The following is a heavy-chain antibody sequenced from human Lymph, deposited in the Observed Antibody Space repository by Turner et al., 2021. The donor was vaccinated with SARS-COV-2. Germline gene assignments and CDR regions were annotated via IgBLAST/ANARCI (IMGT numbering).Heavy chain of an antibody. D-gene: IGHD2-2*01. CDR1: GGTFSSYA. J-gene: IGHJ5*02. CDR2: IIPILAIA. V-gene: IGHV1-69*10. CDR3: ARDSPYCSSTSCYDP. Sequence: QFQLVQSGAEVKKPGSSVKVSCKASGGTFSSYAIAWVRQAPGQGLEWMGGIIPILAIADYAQKFQGRVTITADKSTRTAYMELSSLRSEDTAVYYCARDSPYCSSTSCYDPWGQGTLVTVSS.